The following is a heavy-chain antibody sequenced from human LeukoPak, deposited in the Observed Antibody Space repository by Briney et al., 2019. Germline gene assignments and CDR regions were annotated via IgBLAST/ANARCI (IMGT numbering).Heavy chain of an antibody. CDR1: GFTFSSYE. D-gene: IGHD2-15*01. V-gene: IGHV3-48*03. CDR2: ISSSGSTV. J-gene: IGHJ5*02. CDR3: ANRVVVAATNWFDP. Sequence: GSLRLSCAASGFTFSSYEMNWVRQAPGKGLEWVSYISSSGSTVYYADSVKGRFTISRDNSKNTLYLQMNSLRAEDTAVYYCANRVVVAATNWFDPWGQGTLVTVSS.